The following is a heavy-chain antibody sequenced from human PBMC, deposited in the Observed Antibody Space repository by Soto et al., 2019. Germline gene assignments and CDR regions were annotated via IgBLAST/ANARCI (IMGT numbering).Heavy chain of an antibody. CDR3: ATIQGYCSSTSCYGVAADVPPVY. Sequence: PGGSLRLSCAASGFTFSSYSISWVRQAPWKGLEWVSAISGSGVSTYYADSVKGRFTISRDNSKNTLYLQMNSLRAEDTAVYYCATIQGYCSSTSCYGVAADVPPVYWGQGTLVTVSS. V-gene: IGHV3-23*01. J-gene: IGHJ4*02. CDR1: GFTFSSYS. CDR2: ISGSGVST. D-gene: IGHD2-2*01.